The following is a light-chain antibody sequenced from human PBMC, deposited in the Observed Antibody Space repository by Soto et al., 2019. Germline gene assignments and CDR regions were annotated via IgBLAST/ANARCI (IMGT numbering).Light chain of an antibody. CDR2: SNN. V-gene: IGLV1-44*01. CDR1: SSNIGSNT. Sequence: QSALTQPPSASGTPGQRVTISCSGSSSNIGSNTVNWYQQLPGTAPKLLIYSNNQRPSGVPDRFSGSKSGTSASRAISGRHFEDEADYYCPAWDDSLNGVVFGGGPKVTVL. J-gene: IGLJ2*01. CDR3: PAWDDSLNGVV.